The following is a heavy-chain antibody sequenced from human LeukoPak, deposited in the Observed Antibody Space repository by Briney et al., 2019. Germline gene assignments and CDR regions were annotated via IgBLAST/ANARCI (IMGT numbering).Heavy chain of an antibody. CDR1: GFTFNIFD. V-gene: IGHV3-30*19. CDR3: ARDSGCSSTSCYSWGDYYYGMDV. D-gene: IGHD2-2*02. J-gene: IGHJ6*02. CDR2: IPYDGSNK. Sequence: PGRSLRLSCAASGFTFNIFDMHWVRQAPGKGLEWVAVIPYDGSNKYYADSVKGRFTISRDNSKNTLYLQMNSLRAEDTAVYYCARDSGCSSTSCYSWGDYYYGMDVWGQGTTVTVSS.